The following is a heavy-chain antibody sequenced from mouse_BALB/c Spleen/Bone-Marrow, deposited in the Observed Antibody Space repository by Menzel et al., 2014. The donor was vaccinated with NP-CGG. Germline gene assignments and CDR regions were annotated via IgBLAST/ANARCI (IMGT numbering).Heavy chain of an antibody. V-gene: IGHV1S81*02. J-gene: IGHJ2*01. D-gene: IGHD2-1*01. Sequence: QVQLKESGAELVKPGASVKLSCKTSGYTFTSYWIHWVKPRPGQGLEWIGEINPSNGRTSNNEKFKSKATLAVDTSSSTAYMQLSSLTSEDSAVYYCARANFGNYGVYWGQGSTLTVSS. CDR2: INPSNGRT. CDR3: ARANFGNYGVY. CDR1: GYTFTSYW.